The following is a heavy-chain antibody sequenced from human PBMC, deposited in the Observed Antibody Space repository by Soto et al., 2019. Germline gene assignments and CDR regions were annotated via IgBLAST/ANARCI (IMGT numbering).Heavy chain of an antibody. V-gene: IGHV4-30-4*01. J-gene: IGHJ4*02. CDR3: ARVVYYGLQCEY. Sequence: SETLSLTCTVSGGSISSGDYYWSWIRQPPGKGLEWIGFIFYTGNTYYNPSLKSRVTISVDTSKNQFSLNLSSVTAADTAVYYCARVVYYGLQCEYWGRGTLVTVSS. CDR2: IFYTGNT. CDR1: GGSISSGDYY. D-gene: IGHD1-26*01.